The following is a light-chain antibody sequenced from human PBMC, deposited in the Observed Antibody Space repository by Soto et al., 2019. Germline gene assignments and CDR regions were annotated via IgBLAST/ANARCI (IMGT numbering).Light chain of an antibody. Sequence: EIVLTQSPGTVSLSPGERATLSCRASQSVSSRNLAWYRQKPGQAPSLLIFGASNRATGIPDRFSGSGSGTEFTLTISRLEHEDCAVYYCLRYGDSPPAYTFGQGTKLEIK. CDR1: QSVSSRN. J-gene: IGKJ2*01. CDR2: GAS. CDR3: LRYGDSPPAYT. V-gene: IGKV3-20*01.